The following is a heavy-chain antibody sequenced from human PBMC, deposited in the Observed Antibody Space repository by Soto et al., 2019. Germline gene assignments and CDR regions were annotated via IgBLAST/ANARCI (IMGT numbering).Heavy chain of an antibody. CDR3: ARHLPGGGYYFDY. CDR1: GFTFSSYG. Sequence: QVQLVESGGGVVQPGRSLRLSCAASGFTFSSYGMHWVRQAPGNGLEWVAVIWYDGSNKYYADSVKGRFTISRDNSKNTLYLQMNSLRDEDTAVDYCARHLPGGGYYFDYWGQGTLVTVSS. CDR2: IWYDGSNK. V-gene: IGHV3-33*01. D-gene: IGHD3-10*01. J-gene: IGHJ4*02.